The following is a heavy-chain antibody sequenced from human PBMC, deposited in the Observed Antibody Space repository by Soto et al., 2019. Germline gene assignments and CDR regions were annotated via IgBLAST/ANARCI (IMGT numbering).Heavy chain of an antibody. V-gene: IGHV3-21*01. CDR2: ISSSSSYI. CDR1: RFTFSSYS. J-gene: IGHJ6*02. CDR3: ARMGSQRYYYYGMDV. Sequence: EVQLVESGGGLVKPGGSLRLSCAASRFTFSSYSMNWVRQAPGKGLEWVSSISSSSSYIYYADSVKGRFTISRDNAKNSLYLQMNSLRAEDTAVYYCARMGSQRYYYYGMDVWGQGTTVTVSS. D-gene: IGHD6-25*01.